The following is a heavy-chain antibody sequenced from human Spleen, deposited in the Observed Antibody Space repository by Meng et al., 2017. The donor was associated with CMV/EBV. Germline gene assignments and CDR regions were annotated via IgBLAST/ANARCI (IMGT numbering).Heavy chain of an antibody. J-gene: IGHJ6*02. CDR1: GYSFTSYW. CDR3: ARGTYCGGDCYYYYYYGMDV. CDR2: IYPGDSDT. V-gene: IGHV5-51*01. Sequence: GESLKISCKGSGYSFTSYWIGWVRQMPGKGLEWMGIIYPGDSDTRYSPSFQGQVTISADKSISTAYLQWNSLKASDTAMYYCARGTYCGGDCYYYYYYGMDVWGQGTTVTVSS. D-gene: IGHD2-21*01.